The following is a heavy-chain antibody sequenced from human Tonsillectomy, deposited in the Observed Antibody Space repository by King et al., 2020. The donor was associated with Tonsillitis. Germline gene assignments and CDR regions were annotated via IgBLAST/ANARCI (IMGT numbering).Heavy chain of an antibody. D-gene: IGHD6-13*01. J-gene: IGHJ4*02. CDR3: AYSSSWYEGYFDY. V-gene: IGHV4-59*01. CDR2: IYYSGST. Sequence: HVQLQESGPGLVKPSETLSLTCTVSSNSISSYYWSWIRQPPGKGLEWIGYIYYSGSTNYNPSLKSRVTMSVDTSKNQFSLKLSSVTAADTAIYYCAYSSSWYEGYFDYWGQGTLVTVSS. CDR1: SNSISSYY.